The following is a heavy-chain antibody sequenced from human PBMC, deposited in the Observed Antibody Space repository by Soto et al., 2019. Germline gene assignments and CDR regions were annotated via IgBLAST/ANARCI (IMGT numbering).Heavy chain of an antibody. D-gene: IGHD3-22*01. Sequence: QVQLVQSGAEVKKPGASVKVSCKASGYTFTSYGISWVRHAPGQGLEWMGWISAYNGNTNDAQKLQGRVTMTTDTATSTAYMELRSLRSDDTAVYYCARREDSSTRHGMDVWGQGTTVTVSS. CDR3: ARREDSSTRHGMDV. J-gene: IGHJ6*02. V-gene: IGHV1-18*01. CDR1: GYTFTSYG. CDR2: ISAYNGNT.